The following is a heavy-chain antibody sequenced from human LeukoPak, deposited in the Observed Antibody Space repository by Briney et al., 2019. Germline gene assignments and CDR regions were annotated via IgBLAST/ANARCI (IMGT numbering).Heavy chain of an antibody. V-gene: IGHV3-30*03. CDR3: ARGGGRITMIVVVGPSPYFDY. CDR1: GFTFSSCA. J-gene: IGHJ4*02. D-gene: IGHD3-22*01. CDR2: ISYDGNNK. Sequence: GGSLRLSCAASGFTFSSCAMHWVRQAPGRGLEWLAIISYDGNNKYYADSVKGRFTISRDNSKNTLYLQMNSLRAEDAAVYYCARGGGRITMIVVVGPSPYFDYWGQGTLVTVSS.